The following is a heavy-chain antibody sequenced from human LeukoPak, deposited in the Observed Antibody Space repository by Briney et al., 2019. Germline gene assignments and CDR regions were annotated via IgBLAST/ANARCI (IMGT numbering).Heavy chain of an antibody. Sequence: ASVKVSCKASGCTFTSYYMHWVRQAPGQGPEWMGIINPSGGSTSYAQKFQGRVTMTRDTSTSTVYMELSSLRSEDTAVYYCARESSGWYLGFDYWGQGTLVTVSS. CDR3: ARESSGWYLGFDY. V-gene: IGHV1-46*01. CDR2: INPSGGST. CDR1: GCTFTSYY. J-gene: IGHJ4*02. D-gene: IGHD6-19*01.